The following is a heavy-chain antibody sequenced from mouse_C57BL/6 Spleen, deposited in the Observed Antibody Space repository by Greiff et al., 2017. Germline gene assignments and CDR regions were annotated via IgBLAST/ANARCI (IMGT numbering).Heavy chain of an antibody. Sequence: QVQLQQPGAELVMPGASVKLSCKASGYTFTSYWMHWVKQRPGQGLEWIGEIDPSDSYTNYNQKFKGKSTLTVDKSSSTAYMQLSGLTSEDSAVYYSARYGSSGSSVFDYRGHGTTLPESS. CDR2: IDPSDSYT. CDR3: ARYGSSGSSVFDY. J-gene: IGHJ2*01. V-gene: IGHV1-69*01. D-gene: IGHD1-1*01. CDR1: GYTFTSYW.